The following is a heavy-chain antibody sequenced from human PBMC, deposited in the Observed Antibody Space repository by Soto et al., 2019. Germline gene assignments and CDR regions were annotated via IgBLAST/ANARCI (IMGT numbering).Heavy chain of an antibody. CDR3: ARDRDNSNWPNFDS. Sequence: QVLLVQSGSEVKKPGSSLRVSCKTSGGTFSIYTISWVRQAPGQGLEWMGRVLPFLDITSYSQRLQGRVTITADRATTTAYMELSSLRSEDTAVYYCARDRDNSNWPNFDSWGQGTLVTVSS. V-gene: IGHV1-69*02. J-gene: IGHJ4*02. CDR2: VLPFLDIT. D-gene: IGHD6-13*01. CDR1: GGTFSIYT.